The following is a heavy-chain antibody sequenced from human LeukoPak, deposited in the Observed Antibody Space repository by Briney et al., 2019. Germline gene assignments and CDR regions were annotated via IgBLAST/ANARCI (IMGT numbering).Heavy chain of an antibody. CDR1: GFTFSSYS. J-gene: IGHJ3*02. Sequence: GGSLRLSCAASGFTFSSYSMNWVRQAPGKGLEWVSVIYTTDLTYYKGSVKGRFTVSRDNSRTTVYLQMSSLRVEDTAVYYCARGASRAFDIWARGQWSPSLQ. CDR3: ARGASRAFDI. V-gene: IGHV3-53*01. CDR2: IYTTDLT.